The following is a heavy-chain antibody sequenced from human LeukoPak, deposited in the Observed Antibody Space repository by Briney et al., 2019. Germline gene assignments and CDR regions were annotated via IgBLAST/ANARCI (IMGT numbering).Heavy chain of an antibody. J-gene: IGHJ4*02. CDR3: AKDRVGSFDY. D-gene: IGHD1-26*01. Sequence: GGSLRLSCAASGFTFSGYAMSWVRQAPGKGLEWVSGISYSGGSTYSADSVKGRFTISRDNSKNTLYLQMNSLRAEDTAVYYCAKDRVGSFDYWGQGTLVTVSS. CDR2: ISYSGGST. CDR1: GFTFSGYA. V-gene: IGHV3-23*01.